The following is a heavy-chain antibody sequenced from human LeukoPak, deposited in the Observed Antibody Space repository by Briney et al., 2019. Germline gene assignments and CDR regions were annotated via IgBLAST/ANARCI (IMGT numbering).Heavy chain of an antibody. Sequence: ASVKVTCKASGYTFTSYDINWVRQATGQGLEWMGWMNPNSGNTGYAQKFQGRVTITGNTSISTAYMELSSLRSEDTAVYYCARGDLRAYCGGDCLDAFDNWGQGTMGTVSS. CDR1: GYTFTSYD. CDR3: ARGDLRAYCGGDCLDAFDN. J-gene: IGHJ3*02. V-gene: IGHV1-8*03. CDR2: MNPNSGNT. D-gene: IGHD2-21*02.